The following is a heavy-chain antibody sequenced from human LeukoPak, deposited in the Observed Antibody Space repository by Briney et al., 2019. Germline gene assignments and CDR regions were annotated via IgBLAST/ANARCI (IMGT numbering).Heavy chain of an antibody. Sequence: GRSLGLSCSASGFTFSFYGLHWVRQTPGKGLEWVAYIWYDGSNKFYADSVKGRFVISRDNSNNTVYLEMDSVRVEDTATYYCAKDHCSGFPGCYYFDFWGRGTLVTVSS. J-gene: IGHJ2*01. V-gene: IGHV3-33*06. CDR1: GFTFSFYG. CDR2: IWYDGSNK. CDR3: AKDHCSGFPGCYYFDF. D-gene: IGHD2-15*01.